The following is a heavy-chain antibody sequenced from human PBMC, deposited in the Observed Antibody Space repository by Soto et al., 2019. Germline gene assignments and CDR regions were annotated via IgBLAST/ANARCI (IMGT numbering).Heavy chain of an antibody. D-gene: IGHD3-3*01. CDR2: IKQDGSEK. CDR1: GFTFSSYW. CDR3: AREVRFLVSYYYYYMDV. V-gene: IGHV3-7*01. Sequence: GGSLRLSCAASGFTFSSYWMSCVRQAPGKGLEWVANIKQDGSEKYYVDSVKGRFTISRDNAKNSLYLQMNSLRAEDTAVYYCAREVRFLVSYYYYYMDVWGKGTTVTVSS. J-gene: IGHJ6*03.